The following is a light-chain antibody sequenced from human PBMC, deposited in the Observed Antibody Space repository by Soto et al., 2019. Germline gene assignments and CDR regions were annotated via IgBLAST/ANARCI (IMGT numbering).Light chain of an antibody. CDR2: DAS. V-gene: IGKV3-11*01. Sequence: DTVLTQSPGTLSLSPVERATLSCSASQSVGTYLAWYQQKPGQAPRLLIYDASNRATGIPVRFSGSGSGTDFTLTISSLEPEDLAVYYCQQYGGSPRTFGQGTRLEIK. J-gene: IGKJ5*01. CDR1: QSVGTY. CDR3: QQYGGSPRT.